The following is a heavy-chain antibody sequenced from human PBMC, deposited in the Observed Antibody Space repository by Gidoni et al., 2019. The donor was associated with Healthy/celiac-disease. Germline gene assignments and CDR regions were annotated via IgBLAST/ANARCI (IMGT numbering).Heavy chain of an antibody. Sequence: EVQLLESGGGLVQPGGSLRLPCAASGFTVCSYAMSWVRQAPGKGLEWVSAIGGSSGSTYYADSVKSRFTISRNNSKNTLYLQRNSLRAEDTAVYYCAKTVTMIVVVIDAFDIWGQGTMVTVSS. V-gene: IGHV3-23*01. J-gene: IGHJ3*02. CDR3: AKTVTMIVVVIDAFDI. CDR1: GFTVCSYA. D-gene: IGHD3-22*01. CDR2: IGGSSGST.